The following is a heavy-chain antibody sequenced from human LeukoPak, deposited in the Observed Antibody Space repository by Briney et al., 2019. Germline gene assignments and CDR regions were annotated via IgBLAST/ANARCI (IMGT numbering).Heavy chain of an antibody. CDR1: GYTFTSYA. V-gene: IGHV1-3*01. D-gene: IGHD5-18*01. CDR2: INAGNGNT. CDR3: ARDSVTGLQLWLGLGFDAFDI. Sequence: ASVKVSCKASGYTFTSYAMHWVRQAPGQRLEWMGWINAGNGNTKYSQKFQGRVTITRDTSASTAYMELSSLRSEDTAVYYCARDSVTGLQLWLGLGFDAFDIWGQGTMVTVSS. J-gene: IGHJ3*02.